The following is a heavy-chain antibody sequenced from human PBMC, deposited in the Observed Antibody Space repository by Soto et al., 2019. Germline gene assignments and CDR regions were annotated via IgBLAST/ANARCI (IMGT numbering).Heavy chain of an antibody. V-gene: IGHV1-46*01. CDR2: ISPSGGTT. CDR1: GYTFTTYY. D-gene: IGHD3-22*01. J-gene: IGHJ4*02. Sequence: QVQLVQSGAEVKKPGASVKVSCKASGYTFTTYYIQWVRQAPGQGLEWMGVISPSGGTTTYAQKFKGRVTMTRDTSTSTGHMELSRLRSEDTAVYYCARQRSDRSGYNGGYNNYWGQGTLVTVSS. CDR3: ARQRSDRSGYNGGYNNY.